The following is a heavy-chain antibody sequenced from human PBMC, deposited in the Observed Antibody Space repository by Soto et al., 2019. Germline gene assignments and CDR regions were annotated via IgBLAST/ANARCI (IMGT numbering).Heavy chain of an antibody. CDR3: ARYDSSGYYWPYYYYGMAV. CDR1: GFTFSTYS. J-gene: IGHJ6*02. V-gene: IGHV3-21*01. CDR2: ISSSSSYI. D-gene: IGHD3-22*01. Sequence: EVQLVESGGGLVKPGGSLRLSCAASGFTFSTYSMNWVRQAPGKGLEWVSSISSSSSYIYYADSVKGRFTISRDNAKKSRYLQMNSRRAEDTAVYYCARYDSSGYYWPYYYYGMAVWGQGTTVTVSS.